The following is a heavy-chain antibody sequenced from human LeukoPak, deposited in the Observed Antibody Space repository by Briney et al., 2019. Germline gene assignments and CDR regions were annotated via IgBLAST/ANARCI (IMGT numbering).Heavy chain of an antibody. Sequence: GGSLRLSCAASGFTVSSNYMSWVRQAPGKGLEWVSAISGSGGSTYYADSVKGRFTISRDNSKNTLYLQMNSLRAEDTAVYYCAKGIAVADRFDYWGQGTLVTVSS. CDR3: AKGIAVADRFDY. J-gene: IGHJ4*02. CDR2: ISGSGGST. CDR1: GFTVSSNY. V-gene: IGHV3-23*01. D-gene: IGHD6-19*01.